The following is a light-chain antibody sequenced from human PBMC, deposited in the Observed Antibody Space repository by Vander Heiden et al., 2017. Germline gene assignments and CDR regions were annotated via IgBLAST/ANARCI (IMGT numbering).Light chain of an antibody. CDR2: AAS. CDR1: QGISSY. CDR3: QQLNSYPLYT. Sequence: DIQLTQSPSFLSASVGARVTITCRASQGISSYFAWYQQKPGKAPKLLIYAASTLQSGVPSRFSGSGSGTEFTLTISSLQPEDFATYYCQQLNSYPLYTFGQGTKLEIK. J-gene: IGKJ2*01. V-gene: IGKV1-9*01.